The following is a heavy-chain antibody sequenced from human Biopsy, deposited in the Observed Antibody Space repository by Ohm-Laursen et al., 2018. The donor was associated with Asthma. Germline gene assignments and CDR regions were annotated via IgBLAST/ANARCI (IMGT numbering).Heavy chain of an antibody. V-gene: IGHV3-30*18. CDR1: GFSFSNFG. Sequence: RSLRLSCSASGFSFSNFGMHWVRQVPGKGLEWVAVISFDGSNEDYADSVKGRFTISRDNSKNTLFLEMNSLRPEDTAVYYCAKELFPGWELRRGPDSWGQGTLVTVSS. CDR3: AKELFPGWELRRGPDS. J-gene: IGHJ4*02. CDR2: ISFDGSNE. D-gene: IGHD1-26*01.